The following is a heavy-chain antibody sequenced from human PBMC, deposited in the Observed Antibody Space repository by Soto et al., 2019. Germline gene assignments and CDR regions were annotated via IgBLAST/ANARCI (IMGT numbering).Heavy chain of an antibody. J-gene: IGHJ6*02. D-gene: IGHD7-27*01. CDR1: GYTYTSYT. CDR2: INAGNGNT. CDR3: ATTTGDRYYYGMDV. V-gene: IGHV1-3*01. Sequence: ASVKVSCKASGYTYTSYTMHWVRQAPGQRLEWMGWINAGNGNTKHSQKFQGRVTSTRDTSANTAYMELSSLMSEDTAVYFCATTTGDRYYYGMDVWGQGTTVTVSS.